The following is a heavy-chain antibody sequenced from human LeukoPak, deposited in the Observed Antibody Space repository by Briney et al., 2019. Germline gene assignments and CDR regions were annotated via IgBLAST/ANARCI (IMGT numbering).Heavy chain of an antibody. J-gene: IGHJ5*02. V-gene: IGHV4-39*07. CDR3: ARTNWNDVGWFDP. D-gene: IGHD1-1*01. CDR1: GGSISSSSYY. Sequence: SETLSLTCTVSGGSISSSSYYWGWIRQPPGKGLEWIGSIYYSGSTYYNPSLKSRVTISVDTSKNQFSLKLSSVTAADTAVYYCARTNWNDVGWFDPWGQGTLVTVSS. CDR2: IYYSGST.